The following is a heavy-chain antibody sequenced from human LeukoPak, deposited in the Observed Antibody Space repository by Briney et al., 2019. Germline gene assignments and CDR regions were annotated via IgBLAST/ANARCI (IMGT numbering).Heavy chain of an antibody. CDR2: IYITGRT. J-gene: IGHJ4*02. D-gene: IGHD1-26*01. Sequence: PSETLSLTCSVSGGSITNYYWSWIRQSPGKGLEWIGFIYITGRTNYNPSLQSRVTMSIDTSKNQFSLKLSSVTAADTAVYYCARQGELAIDYWGQGTLVTVSS. V-gene: IGHV4-59*08. CDR1: GGSITNYY. CDR3: ARQGELAIDY.